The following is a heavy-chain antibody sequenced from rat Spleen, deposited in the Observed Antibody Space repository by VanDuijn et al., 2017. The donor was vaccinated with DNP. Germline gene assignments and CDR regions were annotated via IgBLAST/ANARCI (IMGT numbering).Heavy chain of an antibody. CDR1: GFTFSNYG. V-gene: IGHV5S14*01. Sequence: EVQLVESGGGLVQPGRSLKLSCAASGFTFSNYGMAWVRMTPTKGREWVASMSTGGVNTYYRDSVKGRFTISRDNAKNTQYLQMDSLRSEDTATYFCARPDSNYIYVGYYFDYWGQGVMVTVSS. D-gene: IGHD1-2*01. CDR3: ARPDSNYIYVGYYFDY. J-gene: IGHJ2*01. CDR2: MSTGGVNT.